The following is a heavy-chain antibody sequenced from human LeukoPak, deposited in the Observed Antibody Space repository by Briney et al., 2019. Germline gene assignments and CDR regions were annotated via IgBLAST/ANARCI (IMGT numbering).Heavy chain of an antibody. Sequence: ASVKVSCKVSGYTLTELSMHWVRQAPGQGLEWMGGIIPIFGTANYAQKFQGRVTITADKSTSTAYMELSSLRSEDTAVYYCARDPDDCSSTSCSPWGQGTLATVSS. V-gene: IGHV1-69*06. CDR1: GYTLTELS. CDR2: IIPIFGTA. D-gene: IGHD2-2*01. J-gene: IGHJ5*02. CDR3: ARDPDDCSSTSCSP.